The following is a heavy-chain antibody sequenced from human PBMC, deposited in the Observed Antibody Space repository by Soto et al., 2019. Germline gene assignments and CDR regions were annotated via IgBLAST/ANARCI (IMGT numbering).Heavy chain of an antibody. Sequence: QVQLRESGPGLVKPSQALSLVCSVSGDSITSGGYYWTWLRQRPGKGLEWIGYIYFTGSAYYNPSLKSRMTMSVDTCKNQFSLRLSSVTAADTAFYYCARERVLRSGWFDPWGQGTLVTVSS. J-gene: IGHJ5*02. V-gene: IGHV4-31*03. D-gene: IGHD1-26*01. CDR1: GDSITSGGYY. CDR3: ARERVLRSGWFDP. CDR2: IYFTGSA.